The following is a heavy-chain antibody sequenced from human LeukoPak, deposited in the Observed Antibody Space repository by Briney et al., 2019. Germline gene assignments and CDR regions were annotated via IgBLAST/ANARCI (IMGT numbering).Heavy chain of an antibody. V-gene: IGHV3-23*01. D-gene: IGHD1-7*01. J-gene: IGHJ3*02. Sequence: GGSLRLTCTASGFTFSHYDMTWVRQAPGKGLEWVSSIHGGADIPSYADSVKGRFTISRDNSKNTLFLEMNSLRGEDTAVYYCGRDPNGNYIGAFEMWGPGTKVTVSS. CDR3: GRDPNGNYIGAFEM. CDR2: IHGGADIP. CDR1: GFTFSHYD.